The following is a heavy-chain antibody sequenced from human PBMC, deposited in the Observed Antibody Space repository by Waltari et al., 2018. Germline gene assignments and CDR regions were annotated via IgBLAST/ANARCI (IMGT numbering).Heavy chain of an antibody. V-gene: IGHV4-39*01. D-gene: IGHD3-22*01. CDR3: ARHDGDYYDSSGYYFGY. CDR2: IYYSGST. CDR1: GGSISSSSYY. Sequence: QLQLQESGPGLVKPSETLSLTCTVSGGSISSSSYYWGWIRQPPGKGLAGIGSIYYSGSTYYNPSLKSRVTISVDTSKNQFSLKLSSVTAADTAVYYCARHDGDYYDSSGYYFGYWGQGTLVTVSS. J-gene: IGHJ4*02.